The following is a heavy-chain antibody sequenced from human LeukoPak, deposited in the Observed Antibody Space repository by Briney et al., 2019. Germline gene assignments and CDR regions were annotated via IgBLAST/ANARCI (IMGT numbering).Heavy chain of an antibody. Sequence: ASVKVSCKASGYTFTSYDINWVRQATGQGLEWMGWMNPNSGNTGYAPTFQGRLTITRNTSISTAYMELGSLNSEDTAVYYCAKSTIGGTYYHFDYWGQGTLVTVSS. CDR3: AKSTIGGTYYHFDY. J-gene: IGHJ4*02. V-gene: IGHV1-8*02. D-gene: IGHD1-26*01. CDR2: MNPNSGNT. CDR1: GYTFTSYD.